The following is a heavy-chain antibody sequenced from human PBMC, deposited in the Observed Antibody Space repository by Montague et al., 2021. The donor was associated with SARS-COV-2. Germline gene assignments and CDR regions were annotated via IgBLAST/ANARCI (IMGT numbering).Heavy chain of an antibody. V-gene: IGHV3-23*01. CDR1: GLTFSSYA. Sequence: SLRLSCAASGLTFSSYAMSWVRQAPGKGLEWVSAISGSGGSTYYADSVKGRFTISRDNSKNTLYLQMNSLRAEDTAVYYCAVDIVATIKRTFDYWGQGTLVTVSS. J-gene: IGHJ4*02. CDR2: ISGSGGST. CDR3: AVDIVATIKRTFDY. D-gene: IGHD5-12*01.